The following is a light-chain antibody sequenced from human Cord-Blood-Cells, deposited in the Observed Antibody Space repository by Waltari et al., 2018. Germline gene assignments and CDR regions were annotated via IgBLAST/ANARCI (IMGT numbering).Light chain of an antibody. CDR1: RSDVGSYNL. V-gene: IGLV2-23*01. Sequence: QSVLTQPASVSGSPGQSITISCTGTRSDVGSYNLVSWYQQHPGKAPKLMIYEGSKRPSGVSNRFSGSKSGNTASLTISGLQAEEEADYYCCSYAGSSTLVFGGGTKLTVL. J-gene: IGLJ3*02. CDR2: EGS. CDR3: CSYAGSSTLV.